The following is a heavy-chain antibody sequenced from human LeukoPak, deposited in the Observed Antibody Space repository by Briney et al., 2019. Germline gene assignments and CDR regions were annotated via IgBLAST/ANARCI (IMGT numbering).Heavy chain of an antibody. V-gene: IGHV4-38-2*01. CDR3: ARHRSNYYDSSGYYYNY. CDR1: GYSISSDYY. J-gene: IGHJ4*02. D-gene: IGHD3-22*01. Sequence: SETLSLTCAVSGYSISSDYYWGWIRQPPGKGLEWIGSIYHSGSTYYNPSLKSRVTISVDTSKNQFSLKLSSVTAADTAVYYCARHRSNYYDSSGYYYNYWGQGTLVTVSS. CDR2: IYHSGST.